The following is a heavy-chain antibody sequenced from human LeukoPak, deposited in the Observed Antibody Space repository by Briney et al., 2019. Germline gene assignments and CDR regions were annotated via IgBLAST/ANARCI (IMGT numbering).Heavy chain of an antibody. D-gene: IGHD5-12*01. V-gene: IGHV3-30-3*01. CDR2: ISYGGSDK. J-gene: IGHJ3*02. CDR3: VRRSGSDYDAFDI. Sequence: GGSLRLSCAASGFTFSSYAMHWVRQAPGKGLEWVAVISYGGSDKHYADSVKGRFTISRDNSKNTLYLQMNSLRAEDTAVYYCVRRSGSDYDAFDIWGQGTMVTVSS. CDR1: GFTFSSYA.